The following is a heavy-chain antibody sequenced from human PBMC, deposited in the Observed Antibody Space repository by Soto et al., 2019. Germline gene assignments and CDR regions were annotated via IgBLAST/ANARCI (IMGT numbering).Heavy chain of an antibody. CDR1: GFTFSSYW. CDR3: GRDLGIAVAGYYGMDV. J-gene: IGHJ6*02. CDR2: IKQDGSEK. V-gene: IGHV3-7*01. Sequence: EVQLVESGGGLVQPGGSLRLSCAASGFTFSSYWMSWVRQAPGKGLEWVANIKQDGSEKYYVDSVKGRFTISRDNAKNSLYLQMNSLRAEDTAVYYCGRDLGIAVAGYYGMDVWGQGTTVTVSS. D-gene: IGHD6-19*01.